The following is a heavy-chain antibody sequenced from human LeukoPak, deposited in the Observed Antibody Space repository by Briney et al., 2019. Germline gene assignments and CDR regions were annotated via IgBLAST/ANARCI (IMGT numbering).Heavy chain of an antibody. V-gene: IGHV3-23*01. Sequence: GGSLRLSCAASGFTFSTYAMSWVRQAPGKGLEWVSGITNTGGVTLYADSVKGRFTISRDSSKNTLFLHMNTLRAEDTAIYYCAKDRTVGASYWYFDLWGRGTLVTVSS. J-gene: IGHJ2*01. CDR2: ITNTGGVT. CDR3: AKDRTVGASYWYFDL. D-gene: IGHD1-26*01. CDR1: GFTFSTYA.